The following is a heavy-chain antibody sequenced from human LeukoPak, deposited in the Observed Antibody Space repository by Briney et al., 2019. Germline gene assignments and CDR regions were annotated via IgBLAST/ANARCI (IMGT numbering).Heavy chain of an antibody. J-gene: IGHJ4*02. V-gene: IGHV4-4*07. CDR3: ARDVVAAAGTWDY. CDR1: GGSISSFY. CDR2: IYTSGST. D-gene: IGHD6-13*01. Sequence: SETLSLACTVSGGSISSFYWSWIRQPAGKGLEWIGRIYTSGSTNYNPSLKSRLTMSVDTSKNQFSLKLGSVTAADTAVYYCARDVVAAAGTWDYWGQGTLVTVSS.